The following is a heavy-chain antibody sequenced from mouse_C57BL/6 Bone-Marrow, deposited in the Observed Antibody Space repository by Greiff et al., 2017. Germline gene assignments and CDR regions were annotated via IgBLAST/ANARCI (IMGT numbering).Heavy chain of an antibody. CDR1: GYTFTSYG. Sequence: QVQLQQSGAELARPGASVKLSCKASGYTFTSYGISWVKQRTGPGLEWIGEIYPRSGNTYYNEKFKGKATLTADKSSSTAYMELRSLTSEDSAVXFCARNTSGGSSYFFDYWGQGTTLTVSS. V-gene: IGHV1-81*01. J-gene: IGHJ2*01. CDR2: IYPRSGNT. D-gene: IGHD1-1*01. CDR3: ARNTSGGSSYFFDY.